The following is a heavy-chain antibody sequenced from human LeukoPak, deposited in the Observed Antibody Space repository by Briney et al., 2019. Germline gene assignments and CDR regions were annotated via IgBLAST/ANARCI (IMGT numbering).Heavy chain of an antibody. J-gene: IGHJ4*02. D-gene: IGHD6-19*01. CDR3: ATFRSGSGWKYYFDY. V-gene: IGHV4-39*01. Sequence: SETLSLTCTVSGGSISSSSYYWGWIRQPPGKGLEWIGGIYYSGNYNPSLKSRVTISVDTSKNQFSLKLTSVTAADTAVYYCATFRSGSGWKYYFDYWGQGTLVTVSS. CDR2: IYYSG. CDR1: GGSISSSSYY.